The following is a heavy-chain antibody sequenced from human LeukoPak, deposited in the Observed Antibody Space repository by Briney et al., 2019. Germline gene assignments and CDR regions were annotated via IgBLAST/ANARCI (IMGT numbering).Heavy chain of an antibody. J-gene: IGHJ5*02. CDR1: GYTFTGYY. Sequence: ASVKVSCKASGYTFTGYYMHWVRQAPGQGLEWMGWINPNSGGTNYAQKFQGRVTMTRDTSISTAYMELSRLRSDDTAVYYCARDGGRTLWYNLFDPWGQGTLVTVSS. D-gene: IGHD3-16*01. CDR3: ARDGGRTLWYNLFDP. CDR2: INPNSGGT. V-gene: IGHV1-2*02.